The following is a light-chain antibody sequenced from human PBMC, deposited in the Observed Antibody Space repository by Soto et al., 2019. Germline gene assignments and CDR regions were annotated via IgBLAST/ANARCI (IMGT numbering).Light chain of an antibody. CDR1: QSVTTH. Sequence: DIQMTQSPSSLSASVGDRVTITCRASQSVTTHLNWYQQKPGRAPNLLIYAASTLQTGVPSRFSGSGSGTDFTLTISSLQPEDFATYYGQQSYNSPRTFGPGTKVEIK. CDR3: QQSYNSPRT. V-gene: IGKV1-39*01. CDR2: AAS. J-gene: IGKJ4*01.